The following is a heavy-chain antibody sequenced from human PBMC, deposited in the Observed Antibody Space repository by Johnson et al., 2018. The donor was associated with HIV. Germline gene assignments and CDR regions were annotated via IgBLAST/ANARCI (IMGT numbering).Heavy chain of an antibody. D-gene: IGHD1-26*01. CDR3: ARADRDSGTYHDAFDI. V-gene: IGHV3-20*04. Sequence: EVQLVESGGGVVRPGGSLRLSCAASGFTFGDYGMSWVRQVPGKGLEWVSGIYWNGGSTGYADSVKGRFTISRDNAKNSLYLQMNSLTVEDTALYYCARADRDSGTYHDAFDIWGQGTMVTVSS. J-gene: IGHJ3*02. CDR1: GFTFGDYG. CDR2: IYWNGGST.